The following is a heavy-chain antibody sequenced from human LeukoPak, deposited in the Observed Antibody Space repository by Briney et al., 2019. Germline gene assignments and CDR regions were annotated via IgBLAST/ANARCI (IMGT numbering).Heavy chain of an antibody. D-gene: IGHD1-26*01. CDR3: ATTTAVGATVFLDY. CDR2: IIPIFGTA. V-gene: IGHV1-69*06. Sequence: SVKVSCKASGGTFSSYAISWVRQAPGQGLEWMGGIIPIFGTANYAEKFQGRVTITADTSTDTAYMELSSLTSEDTAVYYCATTTAVGATVFLDYWGQGTLVTVSS. J-gene: IGHJ4*02. CDR1: GGTFSSYA.